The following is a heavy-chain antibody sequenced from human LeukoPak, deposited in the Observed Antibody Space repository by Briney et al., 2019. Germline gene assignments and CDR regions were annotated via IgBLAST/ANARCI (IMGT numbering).Heavy chain of an antibody. D-gene: IGHD3-22*01. CDR2: IYYSGST. J-gene: IGHJ4*02. V-gene: IGHV4-31*03. CDR1: GGSISSGGYY. CDR3: ARTVYYDSSGYHYYFDY. Sequence: KTSETLSLTCTVSGGSISSGGYYWSWIRQHPGKGLEWIGYIYYSGSTYYNPSLKSRVTISIDTSKNQFSLKLSSVTAADTAVYYCARTVYYDSSGYHYYFDYWGQGTLGTVSS.